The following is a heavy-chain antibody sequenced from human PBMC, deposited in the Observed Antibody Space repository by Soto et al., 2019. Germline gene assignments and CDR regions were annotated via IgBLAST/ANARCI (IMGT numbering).Heavy chain of an antibody. V-gene: IGHV3-21*01. D-gene: IGHD3-22*01. CDR2: ISCSTSYI. CDR3: ARVVDYCDPYYCDGMDV. J-gene: IGHJ6*02. Sequence: EVQLVESGGGLVKPGGSLRLSCAASGFTFSSYSMNWVRQAPGKGLEWVSSISCSTSYIYYADSVKGRFTISRDNAKNSLYLQMNSLRAEDTAVYYCARVVDYCDPYYCDGMDVWGQGTTVTVSS. CDR1: GFTFSSYS.